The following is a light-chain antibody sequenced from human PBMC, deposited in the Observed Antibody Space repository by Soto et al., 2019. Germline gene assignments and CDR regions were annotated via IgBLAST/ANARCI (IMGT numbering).Light chain of an antibody. CDR2: GAS. CDR3: QQSGSSPGT. CDR1: QRVSSSY. Sequence: EMVLTQAPCTPPFSPGERATLSCRASQRVSSSYLAWYQQKPGQAPRPLIYGASSRATFIPDRFSGSGSGTHFTLHISRLEPEAFALYYCQQSGSSPGTFGQGTKVQIK. V-gene: IGKV3-20*01. J-gene: IGKJ1*01.